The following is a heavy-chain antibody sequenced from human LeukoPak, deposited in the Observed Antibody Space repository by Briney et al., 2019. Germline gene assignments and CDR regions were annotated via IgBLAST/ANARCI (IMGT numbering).Heavy chain of an antibody. CDR2: ISSSSSYI. CDR3: ARDYDFWSGYPWRDYYYYGMDV. D-gene: IGHD3-3*01. J-gene: IGHJ6*02. V-gene: IGHV3-21*01. CDR1: GSTFSSYS. Sequence: GGSLRLSCAASGSTFSSYSMNWVRQAPGKGLEWVSSISSSSSYIYYADSVKGRFTISRDNAKNSLYLQMNSLRAEDTAVYYCARDYDFWSGYPWRDYYYYGMDVWGQGTTVTVSS.